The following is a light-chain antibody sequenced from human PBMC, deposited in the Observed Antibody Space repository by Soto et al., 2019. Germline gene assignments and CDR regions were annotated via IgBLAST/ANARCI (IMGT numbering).Light chain of an antibody. Sequence: DIQMTQSPSALSASVGDRVTIACRAGQDINIYLNWYQHKPGKAPKLLIFSASTLHTGVPPRFVGSGSGTDFTLTINTLRPEDFATYFCQQSFNVPLTFGGGTTVEIK. V-gene: IGKV1-39*01. J-gene: IGKJ4*01. CDR1: QDINIY. CDR2: SAS. CDR3: QQSFNVPLT.